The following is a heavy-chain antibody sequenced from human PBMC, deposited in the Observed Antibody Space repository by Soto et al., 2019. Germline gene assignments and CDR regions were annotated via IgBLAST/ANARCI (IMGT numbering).Heavy chain of an antibody. D-gene: IGHD3-22*01. V-gene: IGHV4-61*01. CDR2: INHSGST. J-gene: IGHJ5*02. CDR3: ARGLIRNNWFDP. Sequence: PSETRSLTCTVSGGSFSSGSYYWSWLRPPPGKGLEWIGEINHSGSTNYNPSLKSRVTISVDTSKNQFSLKLSSVTAADTAVYYCARGLIRNNWFDPWGQGTLVTVSS. CDR1: GGSFSSGSYY.